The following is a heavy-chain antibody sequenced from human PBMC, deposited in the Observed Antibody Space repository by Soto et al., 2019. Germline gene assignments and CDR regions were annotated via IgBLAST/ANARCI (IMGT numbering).Heavy chain of an antibody. D-gene: IGHD2-2*01. Sequence: PWGSLRLSCAASGFTFSSYAMSWVRQAPGKGLEWVSAISGSGGSTYYADSVKGRFTISRDNSKNTLYLQMNSLRAEDTAVYYCATARDIVVGFPYYYYGMDVWGQGTTVTVSS. V-gene: IGHV3-23*01. CDR3: ATARDIVVGFPYYYYGMDV. CDR1: GFTFSSYA. J-gene: IGHJ6*02. CDR2: ISGSGGST.